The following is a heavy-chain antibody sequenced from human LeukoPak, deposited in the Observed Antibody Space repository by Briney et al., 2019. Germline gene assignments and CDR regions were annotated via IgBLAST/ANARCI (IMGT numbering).Heavy chain of an antibody. CDR2: ISAACSNI. D-gene: IGHD7-27*01. V-gene: IGHV3-23*01. CDR1: GFTFSSYA. CDR3: AKDRGNWGYAFDI. J-gene: IGHJ3*02. Sequence: GGSLRLSCAASGFTFSSYAMSWVRLAPGKGLDWVSSISAACSNIKCADSVQGRFTISRDRSKNTLYLHMNSLRAEDTALYFCAKDRGNWGYAFDIWGQGTMVTVSS.